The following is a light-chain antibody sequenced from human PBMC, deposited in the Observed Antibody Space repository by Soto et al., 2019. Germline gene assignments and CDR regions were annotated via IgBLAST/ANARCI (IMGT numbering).Light chain of an antibody. CDR1: SSNIGTPYD. J-gene: IGLJ2*01. CDR2: GNI. V-gene: IGLV1-40*01. Sequence: QSVLTQPPSVSGAPGQRVTISCTGSSSNIGTPYDVHWYQQLPGTAPKLLIYGNINRPSGVPDRFSGSKSGTSASLAITGLRAEDEDDYYCQSYDSSLSGVVFGGGTKLTVL. CDR3: QSYDSSLSGVV.